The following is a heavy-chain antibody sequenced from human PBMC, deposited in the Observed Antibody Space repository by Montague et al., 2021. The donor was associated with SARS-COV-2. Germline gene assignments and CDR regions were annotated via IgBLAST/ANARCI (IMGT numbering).Heavy chain of an antibody. CDR3: ARGEMATISESFDL. Sequence: SLRLSCAASGLTFSSYSMVWVRQAPGKGLEWVSSITSSSDYIHYAVSVKGRFTISRDNDRNSLYLPMNSLRAEDTAVYYCARGEMATISESFDLWGQGTMVTVSS. V-gene: IGHV3-21*01. CDR1: GLTFSSYS. D-gene: IGHD5-24*01. CDR2: ITSSSDYI. J-gene: IGHJ3*01.